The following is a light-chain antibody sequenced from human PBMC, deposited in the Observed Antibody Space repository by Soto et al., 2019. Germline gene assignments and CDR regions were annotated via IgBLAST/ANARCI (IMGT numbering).Light chain of an antibody. Sequence: DIQMTQSPSSLSASVGDRVTITCRASQSIADYLNWYQQKAGNAPELLIYAASTLQSGVPSRFSGSGSGTDFTLTISSLQPEDFATYYCQQSYGTPRTFGQGTKVDIK. CDR2: AAS. CDR1: QSIADY. CDR3: QQSYGTPRT. V-gene: IGKV1-39*01. J-gene: IGKJ1*01.